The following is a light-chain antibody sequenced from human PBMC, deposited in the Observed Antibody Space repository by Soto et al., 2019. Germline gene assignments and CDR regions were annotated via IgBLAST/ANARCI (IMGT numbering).Light chain of an antibody. J-gene: IGKJ4*01. Sequence: DIQMTQSPSSLSASVGDRVTITCRASQSISSYLNWYQQKPGKAPKLLLYAASSLQSGVPSRFSGSGSGTDFTLTISSLQPEDFAIYYCQQSYSNLALTFGGGTKVDI. CDR2: AAS. CDR3: QQSYSNLALT. V-gene: IGKV1-39*01. CDR1: QSISSY.